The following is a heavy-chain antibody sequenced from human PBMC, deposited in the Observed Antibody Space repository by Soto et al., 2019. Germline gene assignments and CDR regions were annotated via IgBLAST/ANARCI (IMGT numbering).Heavy chain of an antibody. D-gene: IGHD3-10*01. V-gene: IGHV4-59*08. CDR3: ARQGFGPLHGLVDV. CDR1: GGSISSYY. Sequence: QVQLQESGPGLVKPSETLSLSCTVSGGSISSYYWSWFRQSPGKRMEWIGYVHHSWGSSYNPSLQSRVAISLATSRSQFSLKVPSATATDSAVYYCARQGFGPLHGLVDVWGQGTTVTVSS. CDR2: VHHSWGS. J-gene: IGHJ6*02.